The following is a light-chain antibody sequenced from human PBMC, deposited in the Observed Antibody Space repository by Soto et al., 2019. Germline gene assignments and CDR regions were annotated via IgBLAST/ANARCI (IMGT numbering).Light chain of an antibody. CDR2: AAS. Sequence: DIQMTQSPSSLSASVGDRVTITCRASQAISNYLAWYQQKPGTVPKLLIYAASTLQSGVPSRFSGSGSGTDFTLTISSLQPEDVATYYCQKYNSAPPLTFGGGTKVEIK. CDR1: QAISNY. CDR3: QKYNSAPPLT. V-gene: IGKV1-27*01. J-gene: IGKJ4*01.